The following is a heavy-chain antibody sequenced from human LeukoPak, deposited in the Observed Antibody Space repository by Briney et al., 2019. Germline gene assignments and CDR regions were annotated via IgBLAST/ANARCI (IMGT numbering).Heavy chain of an antibody. CDR2: IHYSGTT. CDR1: GGSISSDY. D-gene: IGHD3-10*01. V-gene: IGHV4-59*12. CDR3: ARSRGYYGSGRTDY. Sequence: SETLSLTCTVSGGSISSDYWSWVRQPPGKGLEWIGYIHYSGTTKYNPSLKSRVTISVDTSMNQFSLKLSSVTAADTAVYYCARSRGYYGSGRTDYWGQGTLVTVSS. J-gene: IGHJ4*02.